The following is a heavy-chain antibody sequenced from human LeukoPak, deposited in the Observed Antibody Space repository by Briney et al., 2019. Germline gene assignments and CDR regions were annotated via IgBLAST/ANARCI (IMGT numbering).Heavy chain of an antibody. CDR1: GFTFSNYV. CDR3: ARDNDWAFHY. CDR2: INHNGEMI. J-gene: IGHJ4*02. V-gene: IGHV3-48*02. Sequence: GGSLRLSCAASGFTFSNYVMSRVRQAPANWLAWVSYINHNGEMIFYPDFVKGRFTISRDNAKNSLYLQMNSLRDEDTAVYYCARDNDWAFHYWGQGTPVTVSS. D-gene: IGHD3-9*01.